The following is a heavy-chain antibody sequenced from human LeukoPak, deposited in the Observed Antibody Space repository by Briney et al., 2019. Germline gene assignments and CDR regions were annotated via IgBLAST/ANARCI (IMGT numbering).Heavy chain of an antibody. CDR3: AKEGLRNWFDP. J-gene: IGHJ5*02. D-gene: IGHD4/OR15-4a*01. CDR2: ISYDGSNK. CDR1: GFTFSSYG. V-gene: IGHV3-30*18. Sequence: GGSLRLSWAASGFTFSSYGMHWVRQAPGKGLEWVAVISYDGSNKYYADSLKGRFTISRDNSKNTLYLQMNSLRAEDTAVYYCAKEGLRNWFDPWGQGTLVTVSS.